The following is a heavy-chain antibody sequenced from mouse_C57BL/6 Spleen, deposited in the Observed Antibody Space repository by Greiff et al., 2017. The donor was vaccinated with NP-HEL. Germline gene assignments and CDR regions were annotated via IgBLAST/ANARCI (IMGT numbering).Heavy chain of an antibody. D-gene: IGHD1-1*01. J-gene: IGHJ3*01. CDR3: ARGNYGSSPAWFAY. Sequence: VQLVESGAELARPGASVKLSCKASGYTFTSYGISWVKQRTGQGLEWIGEIYPRSGNTYYNEKFKGKATLTADKSSSTAYMELRSLTSEDSAVYFCARGNYGSSPAWFAYWGQGTLVTVSA. CDR2: IYPRSGNT. CDR1: GYTFTSYG. V-gene: IGHV1-81*01.